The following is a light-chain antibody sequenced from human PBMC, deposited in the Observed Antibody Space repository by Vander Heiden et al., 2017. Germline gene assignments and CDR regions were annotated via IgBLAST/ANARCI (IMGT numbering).Light chain of an antibody. CDR3: QQRSNWPPLT. Sequence: EIVFPHLPATLSLSPGKRATLSCSASQSVSSNLARYQQKPGKAPRRLIYDASNRATGMPARCSGSGCGTEFTLTISSREPEDFAVYYCQQRSNWPPLTFGGGTKVEIK. V-gene: IGKV3-11*01. J-gene: IGKJ4*01. CDR2: DAS. CDR1: QSVSSN.